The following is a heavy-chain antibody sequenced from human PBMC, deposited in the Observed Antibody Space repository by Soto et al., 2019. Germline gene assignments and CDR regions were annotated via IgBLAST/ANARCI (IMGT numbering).Heavy chain of an antibody. D-gene: IGHD2-2*01. J-gene: IGHJ4*02. V-gene: IGHV1-18*01. Sequence: QVPLVQSGAEVKKPGASVKVSCKASGYTFTSYGISWVRQAPGQGLEWMGWISAYNGNTNYAQKLQGRVTMTTDTSTRTAYMELRSLRSDDTAVYYCARVPLSIVVVPAANYFDYWGQGTLVTVSS. CDR2: ISAYNGNT. CDR3: ARVPLSIVVVPAANYFDY. CDR1: GYTFTSYG.